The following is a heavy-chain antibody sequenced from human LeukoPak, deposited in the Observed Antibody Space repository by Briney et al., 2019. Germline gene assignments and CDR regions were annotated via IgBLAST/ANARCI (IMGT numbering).Heavy chain of an antibody. Sequence: SETLSLTCAVYGGSFSGYYWSWIRQPPGKGLEWIGEINHSGSTNYNPSLKSPVTISVDTSKNQFSLELGSVTAADTAVYYCARVTGYMTEDYFDYWGQGTLITVSS. J-gene: IGHJ4*02. CDR3: ARVTGYMTEDYFDY. CDR1: GGSFSGYY. V-gene: IGHV4-34*01. D-gene: IGHD6-13*01. CDR2: INHSGST.